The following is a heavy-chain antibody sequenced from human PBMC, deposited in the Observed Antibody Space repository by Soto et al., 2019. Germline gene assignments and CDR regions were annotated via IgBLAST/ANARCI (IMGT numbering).Heavy chain of an antibody. CDR3: AKDAVYGDGLWLVAD. D-gene: IGHD2-21*02. V-gene: IGHV3-23*01. CDR1: GFSFSKYA. J-gene: IGHJ4*02. CDR2: ITGSGGTI. Sequence: DVQLLESGGGLVQPGGSLRLSWAASGFSFSKYAMIWVRQAPGKGQEWVSGITGSGGTIEYAASVKGRFTISRDNSKNTVYLQMNSLRAEDTAMYYCAKDAVYGDGLWLVADWGQGTLVTVS.